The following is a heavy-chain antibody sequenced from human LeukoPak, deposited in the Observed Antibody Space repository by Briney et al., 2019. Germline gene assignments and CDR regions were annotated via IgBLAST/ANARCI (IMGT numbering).Heavy chain of an antibody. CDR3: ARGRNKGGLLWFGESPYYYYYGMDV. CDR2: MNPNSGNT. J-gene: IGHJ6*02. Sequence: GASVKVSCKASGYTFTSYDINWVRQATGQGLEWMGWMNPNSGNTGYAQKFQGRVTMTRNTSISTAYKELSSLRSEETAVYYCARGRNKGGLLWFGESPYYYYYGMDVWGQGTTVTVSS. D-gene: IGHD3-10*01. CDR1: GYTFTSYD. V-gene: IGHV1-8*01.